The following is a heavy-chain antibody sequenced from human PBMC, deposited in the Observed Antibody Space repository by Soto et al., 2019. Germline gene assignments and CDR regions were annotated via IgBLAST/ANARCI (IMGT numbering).Heavy chain of an antibody. D-gene: IGHD3-9*01. V-gene: IGHV3-23*01. CDR3: AKNGGPYGILTGFNMGRGYYFDY. CDR2: ISGSGGST. CDR1: GFTFSSYA. J-gene: IGHJ4*02. Sequence: EVQLLESGGGLVQPGGSLRLSCAASGFTFSSYAMSWVRQAPGKGLEWVSAISGSGGSTYYADSVKGRFTISRDNSKNTLYLQMNSLRAEDTAVYYCAKNGGPYGILTGFNMGRGYYFDYWGQGTLVTVSS.